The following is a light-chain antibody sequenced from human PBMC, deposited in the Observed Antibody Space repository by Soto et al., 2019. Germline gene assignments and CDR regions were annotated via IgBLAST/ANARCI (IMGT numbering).Light chain of an antibody. CDR1: QSVSSSY. CDR3: QQYGSSPLIT. Sequence: ENVLTQSPGTLSLSPGERATLSCRASQSVSSSYLAWYQQKPGQAPRLLMYGASSRATGIPDRFSGSGSGTDFTLTISRLEPEDFAVYYCQQYGSSPLITFGPGTKVDIK. J-gene: IGKJ3*01. CDR2: GAS. V-gene: IGKV3-20*01.